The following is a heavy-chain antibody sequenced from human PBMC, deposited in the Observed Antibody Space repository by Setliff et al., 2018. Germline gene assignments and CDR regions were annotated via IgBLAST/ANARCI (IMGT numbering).Heavy chain of an antibody. CDR1: GGTFSSYV. Sequence: ASVKVSCKASGGTFSSYVISWVREAPGQGLEWMGGIIPMFGTNYAQKFQGRVTITADESTSTAFMELSSLGSEDTAVYYCAGGQPLVRKYYYYMDVWGKGTTVTVSS. CDR3: AGGQPLVRKYYYYMDV. J-gene: IGHJ6*03. V-gene: IGHV1-69*13. D-gene: IGHD3-10*01. CDR2: IIPMFGT.